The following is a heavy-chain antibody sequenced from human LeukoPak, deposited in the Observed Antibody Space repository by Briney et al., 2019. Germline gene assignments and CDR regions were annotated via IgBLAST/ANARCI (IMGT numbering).Heavy chain of an antibody. CDR2: IYYSGST. CDR3: ARVAGYCSSTSCYRGGGNFDY. V-gene: IGHV4-59*01. J-gene: IGHJ4*02. D-gene: IGHD2-2*01. CDR1: GGSISNYY. Sequence: PSETLSLTCTVSGGSISNYYWSWIRQPPGKGLEWIGYIYYSGSTNYNPSLKSRVTISVDTSKNQFSLKLSSVTAADTAVYYCARVAGYCSSTSCYRGGGNFDYWGQGTLVTVSS.